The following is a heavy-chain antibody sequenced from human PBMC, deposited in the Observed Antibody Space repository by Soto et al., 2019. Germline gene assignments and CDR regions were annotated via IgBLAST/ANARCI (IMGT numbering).Heavy chain of an antibody. CDR2: INAGNGNT. V-gene: IGHV1-3*01. Sequence: GASVKVSCKASGYTFTSYAMHWVRQAPGQRLEWMGWINAGNGNTKYSQKFQGRVTITRDTSASTAYMELSSLRSEDTAVYYCARAVPYCSGGSCYSGHNWFDPWGQATLVTGS. D-gene: IGHD2-15*01. CDR1: GYTFTSYA. CDR3: ARAVPYCSGGSCYSGHNWFDP. J-gene: IGHJ5*02.